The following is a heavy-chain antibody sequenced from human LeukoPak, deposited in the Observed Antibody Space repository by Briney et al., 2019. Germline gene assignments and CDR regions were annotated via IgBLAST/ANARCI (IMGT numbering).Heavy chain of an antibody. V-gene: IGHV3-11*03. D-gene: IGHD2-21*02. Sequence: GGSLRLSCAASGHKFSDHYMTWIRRAPAKRLEYISYIGPTGSDTKYADSVKGRVPISRDNAKSSLYLQMNSLRAEDTAVYYCARTARWPDFWGQGTLVTVSS. CDR3: ARTARWPDF. CDR1: GHKFSDHY. CDR2: IGPTGSDT. J-gene: IGHJ4*02.